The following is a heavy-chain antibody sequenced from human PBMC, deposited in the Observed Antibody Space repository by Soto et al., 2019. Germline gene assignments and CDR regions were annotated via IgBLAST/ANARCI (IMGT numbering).Heavy chain of an antibody. J-gene: IGHJ4*02. V-gene: IGHV4-39*01. CDR3: ARSRVPERRAKDFDY. CDR2: IYYSGST. Sequence: QLQLQESGPGLVKPSETLSLTCTVSGGSISSSSYYWGWIRQPPGKGLEWIGSIYYSGSTYYNPSLKSRGTISVDTSKNQFSLKLSSVTAADTAVYYCARSRVPERRAKDFDYWGQGTLVTVSS. CDR1: GGSISSSSYY. D-gene: IGHD1-1*01.